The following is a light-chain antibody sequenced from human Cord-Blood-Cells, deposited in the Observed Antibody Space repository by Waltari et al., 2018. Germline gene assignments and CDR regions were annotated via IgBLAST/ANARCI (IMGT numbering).Light chain of an antibody. J-gene: IGKJ2*01. CDR1: QGISSW. CDR2: AAS. CDR3: QQANSFPYT. Sequence: IRITRSQSFVAASVGARVTITCRGSQGISSWLAWYQQKPGKAPKLLIYAASSLPSGVPSRFSGSGSGTDFTLTISSLQPEDFATYYCQQANSFPYTFGQGTKLEIK. V-gene: IGKV1-12*01.